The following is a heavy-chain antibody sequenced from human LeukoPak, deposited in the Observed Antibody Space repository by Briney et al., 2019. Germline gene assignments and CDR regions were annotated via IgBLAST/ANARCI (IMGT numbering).Heavy chain of an antibody. J-gene: IGHJ4*02. V-gene: IGHV1-18*01. CDR3: ARGGRQSGYYSINGDF. CDR1: GYTFTNYG. Sequence: ASVKVSCKASGYTFTNYGICWVRQAPGQGLEWMGWVSAYNGYTNYAQELQGRVTMTTDTSTSTAYMELRSLRSDDTAVYYCARGGRQSGYYSINGDFWGQGTLVTVSS. D-gene: IGHD3-22*01. CDR2: VSAYNGYT.